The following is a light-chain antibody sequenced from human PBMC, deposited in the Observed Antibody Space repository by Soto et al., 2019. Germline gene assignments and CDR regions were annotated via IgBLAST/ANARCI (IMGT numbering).Light chain of an antibody. Sequence: EIVLTQSPGTLSLSPGKRATLSCRASQSVSSSYLAWYQQKPGQAPRLLIYGASSRATGIPDRFSGSGSGTDFTLTISSLEPEDFAVYYCHQFDTTRSFGQGTKVDIK. CDR2: GAS. CDR1: QSVSSSY. CDR3: HQFDTTRS. J-gene: IGKJ1*01. V-gene: IGKV3-20*01.